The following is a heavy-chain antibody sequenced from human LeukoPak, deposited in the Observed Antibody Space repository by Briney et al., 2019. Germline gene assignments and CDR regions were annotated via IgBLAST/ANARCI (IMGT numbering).Heavy chain of an antibody. CDR2: IYYSGST. V-gene: IGHV4-31*03. CDR1: GGSISSGGYY. J-gene: IGHJ5*02. D-gene: IGHD3-3*01. Sequence: PSQTLSLTCTVSGGSISSGGYYWSWIRQHPGKGLEWIGYIYYSGSTNYNPSLKSRVTISVDTSKNQFSLKLSSVTAADTAVYYCARQFTIRGWFDPWGQGTLVTVSS. CDR3: ARQFTIRGWFDP.